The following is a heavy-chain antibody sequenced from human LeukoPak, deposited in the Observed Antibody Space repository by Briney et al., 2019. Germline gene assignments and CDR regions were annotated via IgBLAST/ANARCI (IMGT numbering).Heavy chain of an antibody. CDR3: ARDHGNWGLQDAFDI. CDR1: GFTFSSYA. J-gene: IGHJ3*02. V-gene: IGHV3-23*01. CDR2: ISGSGGST. Sequence: PGGSLRLSCAASGFTFSSYAMSWVRQAPGKGLEWVSAISGSGGSTYYADSVKGRFTISRDNAKNSLYLQMNSLRAEDTAVYYCARDHGNWGLQDAFDIWGQGTMVTVSS. D-gene: IGHD7-27*01.